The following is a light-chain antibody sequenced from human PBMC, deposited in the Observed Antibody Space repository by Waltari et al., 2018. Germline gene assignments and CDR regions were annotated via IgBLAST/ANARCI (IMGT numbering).Light chain of an antibody. Sequence: DIVMSQSPDSLAVSLGERATTPRRSSQSLSYRYNNRNYLAWYQQKPGPPPRLLIYWASPRESGVPGRFSGSGSGTDFTLAISSLQAEDVAIYYCHQYYTTPFTFGPGTTVDIK. CDR1: QSLSYRYNNRNY. V-gene: IGKV4-1*01. CDR2: WAS. CDR3: HQYYTTPFT. J-gene: IGKJ3*01.